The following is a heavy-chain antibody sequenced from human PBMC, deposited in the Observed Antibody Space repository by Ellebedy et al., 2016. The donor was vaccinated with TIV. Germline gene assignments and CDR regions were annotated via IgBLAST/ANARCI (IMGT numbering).Heavy chain of an antibody. CDR1: GLTFSNFV. J-gene: IGHJ3*02. CDR2: ISPSGDAT. CDR3: AKTFTAARLSAFDI. V-gene: IGHV3-23*01. Sequence: GGSLRLSXAASGLTFSNFVMSWVRQAPGRGLEFVSVISPSGDATTDAGSVKSRFTISRDNSKNTLYLQMNSLRAEDTAVYYCAKTFTAARLSAFDIWGHGTMVTVSS. D-gene: IGHD6-6*01.